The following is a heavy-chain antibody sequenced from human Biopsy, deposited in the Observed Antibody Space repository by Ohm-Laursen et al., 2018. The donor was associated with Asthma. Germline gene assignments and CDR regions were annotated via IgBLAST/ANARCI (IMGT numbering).Heavy chain of an antibody. Sequence: SSVKVSCKISGYSLTDLSMHWVRQAPGQGLEWMGGHDHEEGGTVNARRFQGRVTMTEDTSTDTAYMELSSLSPDDTAVYYCASEFPKGFVRYHLQIRGQGNLV. CDR2: HDHEEGGT. J-gene: IGHJ4*03. D-gene: IGHD1-14*01. CDR1: GYSLTDLS. V-gene: IGHV1-24*01. CDR3: ASEFPKGFVRYHLQI.